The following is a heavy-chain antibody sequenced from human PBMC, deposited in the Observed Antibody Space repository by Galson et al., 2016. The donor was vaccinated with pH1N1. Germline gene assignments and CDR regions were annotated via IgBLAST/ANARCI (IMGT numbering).Heavy chain of an antibody. V-gene: IGHV3-30*18. CDR2: ISYDGTNK. J-gene: IGHJ6*02. Sequence: SLRLSCAASEFTFSSYVMHWVRQAPGKGLEWVALISYDGTNKYYGDSVKGRCSISRDNSKNTLYLQMNSLRAEDTAVYYFAKDDYPLIIGLRRAWGMNVWGQGTAVIVSS. CDR1: EFTFSSYV. CDR3: AKDDYPLIIGLRRAWGMNV. D-gene: IGHD3-16*01.